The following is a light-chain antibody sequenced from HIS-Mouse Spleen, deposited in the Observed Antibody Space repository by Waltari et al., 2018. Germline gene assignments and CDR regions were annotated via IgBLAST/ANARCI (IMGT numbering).Light chain of an antibody. V-gene: IGKV1-9*01. Sequence: DIQLTQSPSFLSASVGARVPITCRASPGISSYLAWYQQKPGKAPKLLIYAASTLQSGVPSRFSGSGSGTEFTLTISSLQPEDFATYYCQQLNSYPPTFGQGTKVEIK. CDR2: AAS. CDR1: PGISSY. CDR3: QQLNSYPPT. J-gene: IGKJ1*01.